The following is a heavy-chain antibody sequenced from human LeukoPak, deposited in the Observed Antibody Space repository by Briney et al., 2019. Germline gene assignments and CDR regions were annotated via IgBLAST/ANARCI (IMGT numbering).Heavy chain of an antibody. D-gene: IGHD2-2*01. CDR1: GFTVSSNY. V-gene: IGHV3-53*01. Sequence: SGGSLRLSCAASGFTVSSNYMSWVRQAPGKGLNWVSVIYSGGGTYYADSVKGRFTISRDNSKNTLYLQMNSLRAEDTAVYYCARRWVSSSDALDIWGQGSMVTVSS. CDR2: IYSGGGT. J-gene: IGHJ3*02. CDR3: ARRWVSSSDALDI.